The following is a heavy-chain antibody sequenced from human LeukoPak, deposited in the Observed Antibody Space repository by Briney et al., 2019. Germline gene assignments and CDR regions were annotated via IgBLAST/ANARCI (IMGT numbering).Heavy chain of an antibody. CDR1: GFTFSSYS. CDR3: ARDHGGYYDILTEFDY. D-gene: IGHD3-9*01. J-gene: IGHJ4*02. CDR2: ISSSSSYI. V-gene: IGHV3-21*01. Sequence: GGSLRLSCAASGFTFSSYSVNWVRQAPGKGLEWVSSISSSSSYIYYADSVKGRFTISRDNAKNSLYLQMNSLRAEDTAVYYCARDHGGYYDILTEFDYWGQGTLVTVSS.